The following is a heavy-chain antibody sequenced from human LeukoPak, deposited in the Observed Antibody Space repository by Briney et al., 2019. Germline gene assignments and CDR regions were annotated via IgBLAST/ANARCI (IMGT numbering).Heavy chain of an antibody. D-gene: IGHD3-10*01. J-gene: IGHJ4*02. V-gene: IGHV3-7*04. CDR1: GFTFSSYW. CDR3: ARARFGELYAVDY. Sequence: GGSLRLSCAASGFTFSSYWMSWVRQAPGKGLEWVANIKQDGSEKYYVDSVKGRSTISRDNAKNSLYLQMNSLRAEDTAVYYCARARFGELYAVDYWGQGTLVTVSS. CDR2: IKQDGSEK.